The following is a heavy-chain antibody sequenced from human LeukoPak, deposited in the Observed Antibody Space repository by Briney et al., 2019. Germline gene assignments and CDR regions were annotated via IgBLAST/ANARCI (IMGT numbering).Heavy chain of an antibody. V-gene: IGHV4-38-2*02. J-gene: IGHJ3*02. CDR2: IYHSGST. Sequence: SETLSLTCTVSGYSISSGCYWGWIRQPPGKGLEWIGSIYHSGSTYYNPSLKSRVTISVDTSKNQFSLKLSSVTAADTAVYYCARDLLDSTMAFDIWGQGTMVTVSS. CDR3: ARDLLDSTMAFDI. D-gene: IGHD1-14*01. CDR1: GYSISSGCY.